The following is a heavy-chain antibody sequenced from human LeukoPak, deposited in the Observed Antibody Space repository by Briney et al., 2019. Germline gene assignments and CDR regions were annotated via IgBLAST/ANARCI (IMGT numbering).Heavy chain of an antibody. CDR3: ARLPRGLIRSY. D-gene: IGHD3-16*01. J-gene: IGHJ4*02. CDR2: VYYTGLT. V-gene: IGHV4-39*01. Sequence: SETLSLTCSVSGGSISSISYFWGWIRQPPGKGLEWIGTVYYTGLTYSNPSLKSRVTISIDTSKNQFSLTMASVTAADTAVYYCARLPRGLIRSYWGQGTLVTVSS. CDR1: GGSISSISYF.